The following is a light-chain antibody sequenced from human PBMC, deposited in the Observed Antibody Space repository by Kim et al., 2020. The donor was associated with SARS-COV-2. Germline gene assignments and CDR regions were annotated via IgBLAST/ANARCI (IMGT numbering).Light chain of an antibody. CDR2: GAS. CDR1: QYVSGSY. V-gene: IGKV3-20*01. Sequence: EIVLTQSPGTLSLPPGERATLSCRASQYVSGSYLAWYQQKSGQAPRLLIYGASTRATGIPDRFSGSGSGTDFTLTISRLEPEDFAVYYCQQYGRSRYTFGQGTKLE. CDR3: QQYGRSRYT. J-gene: IGKJ2*01.